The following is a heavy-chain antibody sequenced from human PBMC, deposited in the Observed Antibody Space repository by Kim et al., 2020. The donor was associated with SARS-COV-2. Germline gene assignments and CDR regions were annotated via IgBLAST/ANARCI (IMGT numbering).Heavy chain of an antibody. V-gene: IGHV1-3*01. CDR2: INAGNGNT. Sequence: ASVKVSCKASGYTFTSYAMHWVRQAPGQRLEWMGWINAGNGNTKYSQKFQGRVTITRDTSASTAYMELSSLRSEDTAVYYCARVRLGIAAAGTFWFDPWGQGTLVTVSS. CDR3: ARVRLGIAAAGTFWFDP. D-gene: IGHD6-13*01. J-gene: IGHJ5*02. CDR1: GYTFTSYA.